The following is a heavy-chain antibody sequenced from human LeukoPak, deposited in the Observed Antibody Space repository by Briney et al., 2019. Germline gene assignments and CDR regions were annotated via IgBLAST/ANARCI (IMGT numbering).Heavy chain of an antibody. V-gene: IGHV4-34*01. Sequence: RPSETLSLTCAVYGGSFSGYYWSWIRQPPGKGLEWIGEINHSGSTNYNPSLKSRVTISVDTSKNQFSLKLSSVTAADTAVYYCARGRENYYDSSGFDYWGQGTLVTVSS. CDR1: GGSFSGYY. J-gene: IGHJ4*02. D-gene: IGHD3-22*01. CDR2: INHSGST. CDR3: ARGRENYYDSSGFDY.